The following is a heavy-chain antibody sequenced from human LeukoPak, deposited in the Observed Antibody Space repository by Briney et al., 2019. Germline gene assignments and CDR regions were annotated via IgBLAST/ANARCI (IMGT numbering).Heavy chain of an antibody. J-gene: IGHJ4*02. CDR1: GDSVSSNSTA. D-gene: IGHD1-26*01. V-gene: IGHV6-1*01. Sequence: SQTLSLTCAISGDSVSSNSTAWNWIRPSPSRGLEWLGRTYYRSNWYNNYAVSVKSRITINPDTSKNLFSLQPNSVTPEDTAVYYCARGGGSYSDWGQGILVTVSS. CDR2: TYYRSNWYN. CDR3: ARGGGSYSD.